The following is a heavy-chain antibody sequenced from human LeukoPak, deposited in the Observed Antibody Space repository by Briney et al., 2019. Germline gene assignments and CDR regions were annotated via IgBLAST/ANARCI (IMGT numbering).Heavy chain of an antibody. CDR2: IWDDGSKT. V-gene: IGHV3-33*06. Sequence: PGRSLRLSCAASGLTFSSYGMHWVRQAPGKGLEWVAVIWDDGSKTYYADSVKGRFTISRDNSKNTLYLQMNSLRVEDTAVYYCANLVPAANSDYGGQGTLVTVSS. D-gene: IGHD2-2*01. J-gene: IGHJ4*02. CDR3: ANLVPAANSDY. CDR1: GLTFSSYG.